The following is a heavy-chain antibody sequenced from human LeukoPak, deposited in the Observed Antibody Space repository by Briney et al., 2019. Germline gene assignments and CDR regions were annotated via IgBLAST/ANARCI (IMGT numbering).Heavy chain of an antibody. D-gene: IGHD6-19*01. J-gene: IGHJ4*02. Sequence: VKVSCKASGGPFSSYAISWVRQAPGQGLEWMGGIIPIFGTANYAQKFQGRVTITADESTSTAYMELSSLRSEDTAVYYCARDRDPSQWLVYDYWGQGTLVTVPS. CDR2: IIPIFGTA. CDR1: GGPFSSYA. V-gene: IGHV1-69*01. CDR3: ARDRDPSQWLVYDY.